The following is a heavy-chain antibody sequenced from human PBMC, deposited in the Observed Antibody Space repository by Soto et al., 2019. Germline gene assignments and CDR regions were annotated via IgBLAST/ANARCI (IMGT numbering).Heavy chain of an antibody. V-gene: IGHV1-2*02. Sequence: ASVPVSCQASGYTFTGYYMHWVRQAPGQGLEWMGWINPNSGGTNYAQKFQGRVTMTRDTSISTAYMELSRLRSDDTAVYYCARVEHQWLVLHFDPWGQGTLVTAPQ. D-gene: IGHD6-19*01. CDR1: GYTFTGYY. CDR2: INPNSGGT. J-gene: IGHJ5*02. CDR3: ARVEHQWLVLHFDP.